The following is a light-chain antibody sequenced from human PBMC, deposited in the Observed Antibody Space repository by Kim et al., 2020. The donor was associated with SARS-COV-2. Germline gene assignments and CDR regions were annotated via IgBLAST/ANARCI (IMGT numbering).Light chain of an antibody. CDR1: SSDVGSYNL. V-gene: IGLV2-23*02. CDR2: EVS. Sequence: QSALTQPASGSGSPGQSITMSCTGTSSDVGSYNLVSWYQQHPGKAPKLMVSEVSKRPSGVSDRFSGSKSGNTASLTISGLQAEDEADYYCCSYVGNSIYVFGTGTKLTVL. J-gene: IGLJ1*01. CDR3: CSYVGNSIYV.